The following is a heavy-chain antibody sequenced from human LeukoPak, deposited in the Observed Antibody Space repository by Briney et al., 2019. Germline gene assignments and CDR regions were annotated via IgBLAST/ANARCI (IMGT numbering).Heavy chain of an antibody. CDR2: INPNSGGT. V-gene: IGHV1-2*02. D-gene: IGHD3-10*01. CDR1: GYTFTGYY. J-gene: IGHJ4*02. Sequence: ASVKVSCKASGYTFTGYYMHWVRQAPGQGLEWMGWINPNSGGTNYAQKFQGRVTMTRDTSISTAYMELSRLRSDDTAVYYCARDRQRGVIFFDYWGQGTPVTVSS. CDR3: ARDRQRGVIFFDY.